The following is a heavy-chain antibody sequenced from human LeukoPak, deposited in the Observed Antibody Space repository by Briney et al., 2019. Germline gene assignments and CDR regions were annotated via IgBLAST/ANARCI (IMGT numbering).Heavy chain of an antibody. J-gene: IGHJ4*02. Sequence: PGRSLRLSCAASGFTFSIYAMHWVRQAPGKGLEWVAVISYDGSNKYYADSVKGRFTISRDNSKNTLYLQMNSLRAEDTAVYYCARDGYSSSRPFYFDYWGQGTLVTVSS. CDR1: GFTFSIYA. D-gene: IGHD6-13*01. V-gene: IGHV3-30-3*01. CDR2: ISYDGSNK. CDR3: ARDGYSSSRPFYFDY.